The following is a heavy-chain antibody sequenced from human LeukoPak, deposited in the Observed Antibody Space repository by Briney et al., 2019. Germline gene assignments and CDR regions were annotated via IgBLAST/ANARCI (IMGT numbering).Heavy chain of an antibody. CDR1: VFTFHTYL. Sequence: GGSLRLSCTFWVFTFHTYLTHCVTQAPGKGLVWVSRMNNDGRVISYADSVKGRFTISRDNAKNTLYLQMNSLRAEDTAVYYCAREFVATGFWAVDYWGQGTLVTASS. D-gene: IGHD3/OR15-3a*01. J-gene: IGHJ4*02. CDR2: MNNDGRVI. CDR3: AREFVATGFWAVDY. V-gene: IGHV3-74*01.